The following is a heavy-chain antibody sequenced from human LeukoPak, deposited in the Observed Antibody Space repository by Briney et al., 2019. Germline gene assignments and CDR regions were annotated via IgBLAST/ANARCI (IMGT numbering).Heavy chain of an antibody. CDR2: IYYSGST. J-gene: IGHJ6*03. CDR3: ARYTADGNYYYYYYMDV. V-gene: IGHV4-59*12. CDR1: GGSISSYY. D-gene: IGHD5-18*01. Sequence: SETLSLTCTVSGGSISSYYWSWIRQPPGKGLEWIGYIYYSGSTNYNPSLKSRVTISVDTSKNQFSLKLSSVTAADTAVYYCARYTADGNYYYYYYMDVWGKGTTVTVSS.